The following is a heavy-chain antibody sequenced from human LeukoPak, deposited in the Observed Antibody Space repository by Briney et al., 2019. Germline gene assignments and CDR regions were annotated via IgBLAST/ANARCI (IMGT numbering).Heavy chain of an antibody. J-gene: IGHJ4*02. D-gene: IGHD3-16*02. CDR3: ARTGLGELSLLDY. CDR1: GFTFSSYS. V-gene: IGHV3-21*01. Sequence: PGGSLRLSCAASGFTFSSYSMNWVRQAPGKGLEWVSSISSSSSYIYYADSVKGRFAISRDNAKNSLYLQMNSLRAEDTAVYYCARTGLGELSLLDYWGQGTLVTVSS. CDR2: ISSSSSYI.